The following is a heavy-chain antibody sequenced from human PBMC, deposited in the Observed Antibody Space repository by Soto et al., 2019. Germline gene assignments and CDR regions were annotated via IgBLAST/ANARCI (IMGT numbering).Heavy chain of an antibody. CDR1: GGSISSTSNC. D-gene: IGHD1-1*01. CDR3: ANWNHHFDY. Sequence: PSETLSLTCTVSGGSISSTSNCWGWIRQPPGKGLEWIGSICYTGSTFYNPSLKSRVTISVDTSKNQFSLKLSSVTAADTAVYYCANWNHHFDYWGQGTLVTVSS. CDR2: ICYTGST. V-gene: IGHV4-39*07. J-gene: IGHJ4*02.